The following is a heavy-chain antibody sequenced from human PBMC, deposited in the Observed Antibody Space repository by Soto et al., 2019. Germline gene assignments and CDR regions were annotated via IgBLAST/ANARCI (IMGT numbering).Heavy chain of an antibody. CDR3: ARDSGYSYGSRFDY. CDR1: GGSISSGGYS. D-gene: IGHD5-18*01. Sequence: SETLSLTCAVSGGSISSGGYSWSWIRQPPGKGLEWIGYIYHSGSTYYNPSLKSRVTISVDRSKNQFSLKLSSVTAADTAVYYCARDSGYSYGSRFDYWGQGTLVTVSS. J-gene: IGHJ4*02. CDR2: IYHSGST. V-gene: IGHV4-30-2*01.